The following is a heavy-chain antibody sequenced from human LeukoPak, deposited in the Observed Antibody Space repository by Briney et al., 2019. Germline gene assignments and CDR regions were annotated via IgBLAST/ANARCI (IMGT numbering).Heavy chain of an antibody. CDR2: IYYSGST. J-gene: IGHJ4*02. CDR1: GGSISSGDYY. V-gene: IGHV4-30-4*01. CDR3: ARGRSGRYFDWLLYDY. D-gene: IGHD3-9*01. Sequence: SQTLSLTCTVSGGSISSGDYYWSWIRQPPGKGLERIGYIYYSGSTYYNPSLKSRVTISVDTSKNQFSLKLSSVTAADTAVYYCARGRSGRYFDWLLYDYWGQGTLVTVSS.